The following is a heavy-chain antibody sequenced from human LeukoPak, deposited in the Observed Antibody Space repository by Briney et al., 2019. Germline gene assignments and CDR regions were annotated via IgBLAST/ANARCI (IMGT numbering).Heavy chain of an antibody. Sequence: ASVKVSCKASGGTFSSYAISWVRQAPGQGLEWMGGIIPIFGTANYAQKFQGRGTITADEYTSTAYMELSSLRTEDTAVYYCARDRSLGVVIAIGTFDYWGQGTLVTVSS. J-gene: IGHJ4*02. D-gene: IGHD2-21*01. V-gene: IGHV1-69*13. CDR2: IIPIFGTA. CDR1: GGTFSSYA. CDR3: ARDRSLGVVIAIGTFDY.